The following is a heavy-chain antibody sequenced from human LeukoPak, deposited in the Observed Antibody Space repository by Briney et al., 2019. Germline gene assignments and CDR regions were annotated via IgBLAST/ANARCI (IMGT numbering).Heavy chain of an antibody. J-gene: IGHJ6*04. CDR3: ARIWFGELRVGMDV. Sequence: GGSLRLSCAASGFTFSSYSMNWARQAPVKGLEWVSSISSSSSYIYYADSVKGRFTISRDNAKNSLYLQMNSLGAEDTAVYYCARIWFGELRVGMDVWGKGTTVTVSS. V-gene: IGHV3-21*01. D-gene: IGHD3-10*01. CDR2: ISSSSSYI. CDR1: GFTFSSYS.